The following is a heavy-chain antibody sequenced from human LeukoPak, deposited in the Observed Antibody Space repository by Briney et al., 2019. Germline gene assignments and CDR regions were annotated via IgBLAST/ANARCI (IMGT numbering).Heavy chain of an antibody. CDR2: ISSSIYI. J-gene: IGHJ6*03. CDR3: ARDHYYDSSGYFFPMDV. Sequence: GGSLRLSCAASGFTLSSYSMNWVRQAPGKGLEWVSSISSSIYIYYADSVKGRFTISRDNAKNSLYLQMNSLRAEDTAVYYCARDHYYDSSGYFFPMDVWGKGTTVTVSS. V-gene: IGHV3-21*01. CDR1: GFTLSSYS. D-gene: IGHD3-22*01.